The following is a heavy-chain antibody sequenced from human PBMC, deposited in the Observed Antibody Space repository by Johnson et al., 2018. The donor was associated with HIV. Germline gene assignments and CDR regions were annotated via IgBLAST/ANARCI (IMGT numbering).Heavy chain of an antibody. CDR2: IKQDGSEK. V-gene: IGHV3-7*01. D-gene: IGHD6-13*01. J-gene: IGHJ3*02. CDR3: ARYLWAYSTRDDAFDI. Sequence: QLVESGGGLVQPGGSLRLSCAASGFTFSSYWRSWVRQAPGKGLEWVANIKQDGSEKYYVDSVKGRFTISRDNAKNSLYLQMNSLRAEDTAVYYCARYLWAYSTRDDAFDIWGQGTMVTVSS. CDR1: GFTFSSYW.